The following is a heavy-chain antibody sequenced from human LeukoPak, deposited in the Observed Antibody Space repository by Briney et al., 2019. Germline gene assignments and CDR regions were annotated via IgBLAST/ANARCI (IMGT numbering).Heavy chain of an antibody. V-gene: IGHV4-4*07. CDR1: GGPISSYY. CDR2: IYTSGST. Sequence: SETLSLTCTVSGGPISSYYWSWIRQPAGKGLEGIGRIYTSGSTNYNPSLKSRVTMSVDTSKNQFSLKLSSVTAADTAVYYCARSQRIVVVPAAIVDYYYYTDVWGKGTTVTVSS. D-gene: IGHD2-2*01. J-gene: IGHJ6*03. CDR3: ARSQRIVVVPAAIVDYYYYTDV.